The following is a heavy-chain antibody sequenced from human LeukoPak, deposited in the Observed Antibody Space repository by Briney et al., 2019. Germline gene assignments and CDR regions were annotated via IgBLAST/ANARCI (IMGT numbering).Heavy chain of an antibody. Sequence: GGTLRLSCAASGFTFSRYAMSWVRQAPGKGLEWVSSIRARGDRTYYADSVKGRFTISRDNSKNTLYLQMNSLRAEDPALYYCAKDRQGSPFDYWGRGTLVTVSS. J-gene: IGHJ4*02. V-gene: IGHV3-23*01. CDR2: IRARGDRT. D-gene: IGHD6-19*01. CDR3: AKDRQGSPFDY. CDR1: GFTFSRYA.